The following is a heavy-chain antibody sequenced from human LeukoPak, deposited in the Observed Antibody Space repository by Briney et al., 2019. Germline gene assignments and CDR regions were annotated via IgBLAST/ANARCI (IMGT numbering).Heavy chain of an antibody. D-gene: IGHD4-17*01. CDR1: GFMFDDYP. CDR2: INWNGGRT. V-gene: IGHV3-20*04. CDR3: ARDYDYGDYPGY. J-gene: IGHJ4*02. Sequence: GGSLWFSCAASGFMFDDYPMSGVRQAPGKGLEWVSGINWNGGRTGYADSVKGRLSLSRDNAKNSLYLQMNSLRAEDTALYYCARDYDYGDYPGYWGQGTLLSVSS.